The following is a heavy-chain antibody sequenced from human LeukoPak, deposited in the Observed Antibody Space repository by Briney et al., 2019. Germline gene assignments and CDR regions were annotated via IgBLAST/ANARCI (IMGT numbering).Heavy chain of an antibody. CDR3: ARDMNYNLDY. Sequence: GGSLRLSCAASGFTFSNSYIHWVRQAPGKGLVWVSRIDIDGNTIYADPVKGRFTISRDNAKSTLYLQMNSLRPDDTAVYYCARDMNYNLDYWGQGTLVTVSP. D-gene: IGHD1-7*01. CDR2: IDIDGNT. CDR1: GFTFSNSY. V-gene: IGHV3-74*01. J-gene: IGHJ4*02.